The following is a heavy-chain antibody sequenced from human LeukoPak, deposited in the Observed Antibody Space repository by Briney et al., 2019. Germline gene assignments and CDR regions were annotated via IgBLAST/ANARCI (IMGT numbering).Heavy chain of an antibody. Sequence: PGGSLRLSCAVSGFTFSSYWMGWVRQAPGKGLAWVANINQDESSKYYEDSVKGRFTISRDNSKNTLYLQMNSLRAEDTAVYYCAKDVGSSWSLDYWGQGTLVTVSS. V-gene: IGHV3-7*03. J-gene: IGHJ4*02. CDR1: GFTFSSYW. CDR3: AKDVGSSWSLDY. D-gene: IGHD6-13*01. CDR2: INQDESSK.